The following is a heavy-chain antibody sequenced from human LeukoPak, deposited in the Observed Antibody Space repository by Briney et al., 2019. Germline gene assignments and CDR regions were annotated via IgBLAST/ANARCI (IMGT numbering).Heavy chain of an antibody. J-gene: IGHJ4*02. V-gene: IGHV4-39*07. CDR1: GGSISSSSYY. CDR2: MHYSGST. D-gene: IGHD5-24*01. Sequence: KPSETLSLTCTVSGGSISSSSYYWGWVRQPPGKGLEWIGSMHYSGSTYYNPSLKSRVTISVDTSKNHFSLKLSSVTAADTAVYYCARNRDGYNSFDYWGQGTLVTVSS. CDR3: ARNRDGYNSFDY.